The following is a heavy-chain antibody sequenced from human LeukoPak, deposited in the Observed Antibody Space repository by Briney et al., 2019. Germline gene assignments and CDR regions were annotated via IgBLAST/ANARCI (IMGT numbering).Heavy chain of an antibody. CDR1: GFTFSDYW. J-gene: IGHJ4*02. CDR3: ARGTGY. V-gene: IGHV3-7*01. Sequence: GGSLRLSCTASGFTFSDYWMTWVRQAPGKGLEWVANIKQDGSAKYYVDSVKGRFTISRDNSKNTLYLQMSSLRADDTAVYYCARGTGYWGQGTLVTVSS. CDR2: IKQDGSAK.